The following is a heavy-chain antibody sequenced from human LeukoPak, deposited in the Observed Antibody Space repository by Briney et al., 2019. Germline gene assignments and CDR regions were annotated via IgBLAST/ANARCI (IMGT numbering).Heavy chain of an antibody. CDR2: ISYDGSNK. Sequence: GRSLRLSCAASGFTFSSYAMHWVRQAPGKGLEWVAVISYDGSNKYYADSVKGRFTISRDNSKNTLYLQMNSLRAEDTAVYYCAREKDYYYDSSGYYYGISAFDIWGQGTMVTVSS. J-gene: IGHJ3*02. V-gene: IGHV3-30-3*01. CDR1: GFTFSSYA. D-gene: IGHD3-22*01. CDR3: AREKDYYYDSSGYYYGISAFDI.